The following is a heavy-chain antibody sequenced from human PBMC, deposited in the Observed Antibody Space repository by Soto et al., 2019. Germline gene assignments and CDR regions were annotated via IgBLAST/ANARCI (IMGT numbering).Heavy chain of an antibody. CDR1: GGTSTIYT. V-gene: IGHV1-69*08. CDR2: IVPTLRLT. J-gene: IGHJ4*02. CDR3: ATEKYGAGGVVVNS. D-gene: IGHD2-21*01. Sequence: QVQLVQSGAEVKTPGSSLKVSCETSGGTSTIYTITWVRQASGQGLQWMGRIVPTLRLTNYAQDSQGRLPITADTSTRTAHMELRSLTSEDTAVNYCATEKYGAGGVVVNSWGQGTMVTVSS.